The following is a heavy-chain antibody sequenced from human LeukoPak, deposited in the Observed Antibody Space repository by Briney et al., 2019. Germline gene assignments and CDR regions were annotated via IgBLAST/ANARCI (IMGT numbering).Heavy chain of an antibody. V-gene: IGHV4-39*07. Sequence: SETLSLTCTVSGGSISSSSYYWGWIRQPPGKGLEWIGSIYYSGSTYYNPSLKSRVTISVDTSKNQFSLKLSSVTAADTAVYYCARSYSSSWDYYYYMDVWGKGTTVTISS. CDR3: ARSYSSSWDYYYYMDV. CDR1: GGSISSSSYY. CDR2: IYYSGST. J-gene: IGHJ6*03. D-gene: IGHD6-13*01.